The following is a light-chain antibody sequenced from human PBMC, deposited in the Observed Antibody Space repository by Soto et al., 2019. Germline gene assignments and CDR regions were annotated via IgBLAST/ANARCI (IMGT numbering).Light chain of an antibody. CDR3: QQANSFLAIT. CDR1: QSISNH. CDR2: AAS. J-gene: IGKJ5*01. V-gene: IGKV1-39*01. Sequence: DIQMTQSPSSLSASVEDRVIITCRASQSISNHLNWYQQKPGKAPKLLIFAASSLQSGVPSRFSGSRSGPDFTLTISSLQPEDFATYYCQQANSFLAITFGQGTRLEIK.